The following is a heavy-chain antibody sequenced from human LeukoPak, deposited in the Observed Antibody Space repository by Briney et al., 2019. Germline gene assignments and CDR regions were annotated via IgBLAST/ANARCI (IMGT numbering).Heavy chain of an antibody. CDR3: ARGLWFGELGYDY. CDR2: ISTSSSYI. CDR1: GFTFSSYS. J-gene: IGHJ4*02. Sequence: PGGSLRLSCAASGFTFSSYSMNWVRQAPGKGLEWVSSISTSSSYIYYADSVKGRFTISRDNAKNSLYLQMNSLRAEDTAVYYCARGLWFGELGYDYWGQGTLVTVSS. V-gene: IGHV3-21*01. D-gene: IGHD3-10*01.